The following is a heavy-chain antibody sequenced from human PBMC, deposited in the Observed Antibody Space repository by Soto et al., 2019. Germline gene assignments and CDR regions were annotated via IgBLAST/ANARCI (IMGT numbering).Heavy chain of an antibody. CDR1: GGTFSSHT. V-gene: IGHV1-69*02. Sequence: EASVKVSCKTSGGTFSSHTISWVRQAPGQGLEWMGRIIPIHNIANYAQKFQGRVTITADKSTSTAYMELSRLRSEDTAVYYCARHTIPERGRAFDIWGQGTMVTVSS. CDR2: IIPIHNIA. CDR3: ARHTIPERGRAFDI. D-gene: IGHD1-1*01. J-gene: IGHJ3*02.